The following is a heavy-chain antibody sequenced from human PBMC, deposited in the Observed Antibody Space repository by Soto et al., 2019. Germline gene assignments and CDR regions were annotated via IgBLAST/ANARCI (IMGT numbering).Heavy chain of an antibody. J-gene: IGHJ6*02. V-gene: IGHV1-3*01. Sequence: QVQLVQSGAEVKKPGASVKVSCKASGYTFTSYAMHWVRQAPGQRLEWMGWINAGNGNTKYSQKFQGRVTMTRDTSASTGYIELSSLRSEDTAVYYCARTEALFYYYGMDVWGQGTTVTVSS. CDR3: ARTEALFYYYGMDV. CDR1: GYTFTSYA. CDR2: INAGNGNT.